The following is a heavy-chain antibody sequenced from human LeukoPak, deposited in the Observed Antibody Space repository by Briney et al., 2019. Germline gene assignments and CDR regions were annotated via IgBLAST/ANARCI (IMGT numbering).Heavy chain of an antibody. CDR3: ARDPPYPNSKQQLVQPDY. CDR2: IIPILGIA. V-gene: IGHV1-69*04. CDR1: GGTFSSYA. Sequence: SVKVSCKASGGTFSSYAISWVRQAPGQGLEWMGWIIPILGIANYAQKFQGRVTITADKSTSTAYMELSSLRSEDTAVYYCARDPPYPNSKQQLVQPDYWGQGTLVTVSS. J-gene: IGHJ4*02. D-gene: IGHD6-13*01.